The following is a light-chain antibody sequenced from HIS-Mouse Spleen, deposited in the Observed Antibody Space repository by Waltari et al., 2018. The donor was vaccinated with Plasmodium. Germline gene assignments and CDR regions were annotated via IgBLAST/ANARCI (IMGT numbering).Light chain of an antibody. J-gene: IGLJ3*02. CDR1: VLANQY. CDR2: KDS. V-gene: IGLV3-27*01. Sequence: SYELTQPSSVSVSPGQPARITCSGAVLANQYPRWFQQQPGQAPVLVIYKDSERPSGIPERFSGSSSGTTVTLTISGAQVEDEADYYCYSAADNNLVFGGGTKLTVL. CDR3: YSAADNNLV.